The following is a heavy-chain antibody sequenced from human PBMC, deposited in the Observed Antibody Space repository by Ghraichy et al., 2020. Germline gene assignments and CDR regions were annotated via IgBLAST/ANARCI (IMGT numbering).Heavy chain of an antibody. CDR1: GFTFSSYA. CDR3: AKIPSGICSGGTCYLVY. CDR2: ISGGGGST. V-gene: IGHV3-23*01. J-gene: IGHJ4*02. D-gene: IGHD2-15*01. Sequence: LTCAASGFTFSSYAMSWVRQAPGKGLEWVSIISGGGGSTYYADSVKGRFTISRDYSKNTLSLQMNSLRVEDTAVYYCAKIPSGICSGGTCYLVYWGQGTLVTVSS.